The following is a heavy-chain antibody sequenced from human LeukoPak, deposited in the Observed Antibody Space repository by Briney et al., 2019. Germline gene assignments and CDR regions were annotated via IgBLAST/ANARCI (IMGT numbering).Heavy chain of an antibody. D-gene: IGHD6-6*01. Sequence: GGALRLSCAASGFTFSSYWMSWVRQAPGRGLEWVANINQEGSEKYYVDSVKGRFTISRDNSMNTLYLQMNSLRAEDPTVYYCSKYSPRAYSSSEPNFDYWGQGTLVTVSS. CDR3: SKYSPRAYSSSEPNFDY. CDR1: GFTFSSYW. V-gene: IGHV3-7*03. CDR2: INQEGSEK. J-gene: IGHJ4*02.